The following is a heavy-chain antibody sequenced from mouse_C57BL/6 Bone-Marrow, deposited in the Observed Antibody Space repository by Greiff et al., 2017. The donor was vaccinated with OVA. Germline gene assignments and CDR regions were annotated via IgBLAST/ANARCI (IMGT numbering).Heavy chain of an antibody. Sequence: QVQLQQPGAELVRPGTSVKLSCKASGYTFTSYWMHWVKQRPGQGLEWIGVIDPSDSYTNYNQKFKGKATLTVDTSSSTAYMQLSSLTSEDSAVYYCARFGITGYYAMDYWGQGTSVTVSS. D-gene: IGHD1-1*02. V-gene: IGHV1-59*01. J-gene: IGHJ4*01. CDR3: ARFGITGYYAMDY. CDR1: GYTFTSYW. CDR2: IDPSDSYT.